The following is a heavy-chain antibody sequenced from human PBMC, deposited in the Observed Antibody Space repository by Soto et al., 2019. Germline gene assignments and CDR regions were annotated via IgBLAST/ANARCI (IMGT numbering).Heavy chain of an antibody. CDR3: ARAGEYYDILTGLGAVDV. CDR1: GFIFSDYY. J-gene: IGHJ6*02. CDR2: IGSSGGSI. V-gene: IGHV3-11*01. Sequence: QVQLVESGGGLVKPGGYLRLSCAASGFIFSDYYLSWIRQAPGKGLEWVSYIGSSGGSIYYAHSVKGRFTISRDNAKNSLNLEMNSLRAEDTAVYYCARAGEYYDILTGLGAVDVWGQGTTATVSS. D-gene: IGHD3-9*01.